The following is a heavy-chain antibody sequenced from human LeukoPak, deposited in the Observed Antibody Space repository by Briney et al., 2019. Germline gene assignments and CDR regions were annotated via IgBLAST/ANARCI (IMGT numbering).Heavy chain of an antibody. CDR1: GGSVSSSSYY. J-gene: IGHJ6*02. D-gene: IGHD3-10*01. V-gene: IGHV4-39*07. Sequence: SETLSLTCTVSGGSVSSSSYYWGWIRQPPGKGLEWIGSIYYSGSTYYNPSLKSRVTISVDTSKNQFSLKLSSVTAADTAVYYCAVGSNYGSGSYYDYYYYGMDVWGQGTTVTVSS. CDR3: AVGSNYGSGSYYDYYYYGMDV. CDR2: IYYSGST.